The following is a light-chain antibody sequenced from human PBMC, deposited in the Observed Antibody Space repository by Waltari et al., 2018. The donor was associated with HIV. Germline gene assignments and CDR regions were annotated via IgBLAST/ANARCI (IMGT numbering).Light chain of an antibody. J-gene: IGKJ2*01. CDR3: QQTYTTPYT. Sequence: DIQMTQSPSSLSASVGDRVTITCRASQSISTYLNWCQQKPGKAPKLLIYEASSLQSGVPSRFSGSGSGTDFTLTISGLQPEDFAIYYCQQTYTTPYTFGQGTKLEI. CDR1: QSISTY. V-gene: IGKV1-39*01. CDR2: EAS.